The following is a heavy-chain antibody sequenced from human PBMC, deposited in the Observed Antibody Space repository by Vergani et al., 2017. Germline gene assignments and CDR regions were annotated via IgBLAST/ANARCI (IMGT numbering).Heavy chain of an antibody. V-gene: IGHV3-15*01. D-gene: IGHD5-18*01. CDR3: TTGPIQLWLGIFAFDI. J-gene: IGHJ3*02. CDR2: IKSKTDGGTT. Sequence: EVQLVESGGGLVKPGGSLRLSCAASGFTFSNAWMSWVRQAPGKGLEWVGRIKSKTDGGTTDYAAPVKGRFTISRDDSKNTLYLQMNSLKTEDTAVYYCTTGPIQLWLGIFAFDIWGQGTTVTVSS. CDR1: GFTFSNAW.